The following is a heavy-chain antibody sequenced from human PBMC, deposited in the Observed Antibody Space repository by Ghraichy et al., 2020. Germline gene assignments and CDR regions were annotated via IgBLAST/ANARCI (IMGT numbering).Heavy chain of an antibody. J-gene: IGHJ5*02. CDR1: GFTFRAFT. CDR2: IDSSDSPSSLK. Sequence: GSLRLSCEASGFTFRAFTMNWVRQTPGKGVEWLAFIDSSDSPSSLKIYADSVRGRFTISRDNAKNSLFLEMKSLRLEDSGVYYCARGNAWFDPWGLGTRVSVSS. V-gene: IGHV3-48*01. CDR3: ARGNAWFDP.